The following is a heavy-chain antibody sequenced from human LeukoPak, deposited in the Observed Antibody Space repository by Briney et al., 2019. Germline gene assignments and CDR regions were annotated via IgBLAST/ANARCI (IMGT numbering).Heavy chain of an antibody. Sequence: ASVKVSCKASGYTFTSYDINWVRQATGQGLEWMGWMNPNSGNTGYAQKFQGRVTMNRTTSISTAYMELSSLRSEDTAVYYCARPDCSGGSCQGSYYYYYGMDVWGQGTTVTVSS. CDR3: ARPDCSGGSCQGSYYYYYGMDV. D-gene: IGHD2-15*01. V-gene: IGHV1-8*01. J-gene: IGHJ6*02. CDR1: GYTFTSYD. CDR2: MNPNSGNT.